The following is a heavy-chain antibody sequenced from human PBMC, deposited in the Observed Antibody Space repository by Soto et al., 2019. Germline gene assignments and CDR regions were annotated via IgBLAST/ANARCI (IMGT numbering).Heavy chain of an antibody. V-gene: IGHV3-73*01. CDR3: AIEAAGFGH. CDR2: IRSKASNYAT. Sequence: EVQLVESGGGLVQPGGSMRLSCAASGFSFSVSSMHWVRQASGKGLEWLGRIRSKASNYATTYSESVRGRFIISRDDSQDTMFLQMNSLRTEDTAMYYCAIEAAGFGHWGQGPLVTVSS. CDR1: GFSFSVSS. D-gene: IGHD6-13*01. J-gene: IGHJ4*02.